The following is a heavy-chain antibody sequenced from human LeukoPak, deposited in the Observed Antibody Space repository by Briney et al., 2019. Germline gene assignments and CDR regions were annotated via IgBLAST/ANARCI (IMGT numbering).Heavy chain of an antibody. CDR2: INHSGST. CDR3: ARTRITIFGVAKSRFDY. V-gene: IGHV4-34*01. J-gene: IGHJ4*02. CDR1: GGSFSGYY. Sequence: PSETLSPTCAVYGGSFSGYYWSWIRQPPGKGLEWIGEINHSGSTNYNPSLKSRVTISVDTSKNQFSLKLSSVTAADTAVYYCARTRITIFGVAKSRFDYWGQGTLVTVSS. D-gene: IGHD3-3*01.